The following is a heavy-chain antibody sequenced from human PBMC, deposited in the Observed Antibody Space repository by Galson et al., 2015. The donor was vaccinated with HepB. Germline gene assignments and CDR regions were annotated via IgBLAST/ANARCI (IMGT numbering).Heavy chain of an antibody. Sequence: SLRLSCAASGFTFSSYWMSWVRQAPGKGLEWVANIKQDGSEKYYVDSVKGRFTISRDNAKNSLYLQMNSLRAEDTAVYYCARDNYYGSGSYYNYYYYYGMDVWGQGTTVTVSS. CDR2: IKQDGSEK. CDR3: ARDNYYGSGSYYNYYYYYGMDV. D-gene: IGHD3-10*01. J-gene: IGHJ6*02. CDR1: GFTFSSYW. V-gene: IGHV3-7*05.